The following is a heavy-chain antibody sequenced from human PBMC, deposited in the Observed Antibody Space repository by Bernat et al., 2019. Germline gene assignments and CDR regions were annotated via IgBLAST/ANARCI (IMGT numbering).Heavy chain of an antibody. CDR3: ARRSNRYGAHLDI. CDR2: VFNSGTT. CDR1: GASISSFY. D-gene: IGHD5-18*01. Sequence: QVHLQESGPGLVRPSETLSLTCTVTGASISSFYWTWVRQPPGKGLEWIGYVFNSGTTNYSPSLRGRVSMSIDTSERQFSLKLTSVTAAYTAIYYCARRSNRYGAHLDIWGQGTLVIVSS. V-gene: IGHV4-59*08. J-gene: IGHJ4*02.